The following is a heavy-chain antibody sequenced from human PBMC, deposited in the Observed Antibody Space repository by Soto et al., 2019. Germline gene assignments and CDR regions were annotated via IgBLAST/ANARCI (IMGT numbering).Heavy chain of an antibody. J-gene: IGHJ4*02. V-gene: IGHV3-30*18. CDR1: GFTFSSYG. Sequence: GGSLRLSCAASGFTFSSYGMHWVRQAPGKGLEWVAVISYDGSNKYYADSVMGRFTISRDNSKNTLYLQMNSLRAEDTAVYYCAKAHYCSSTSCYGTYFDYWGQGTLVTVSS. D-gene: IGHD2-2*01. CDR2: ISYDGSNK. CDR3: AKAHYCSSTSCYGTYFDY.